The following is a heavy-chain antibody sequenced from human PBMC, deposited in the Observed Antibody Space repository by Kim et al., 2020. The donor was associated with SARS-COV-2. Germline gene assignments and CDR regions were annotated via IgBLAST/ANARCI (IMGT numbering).Heavy chain of an antibody. V-gene: IGHV3-30*18. CDR1: GFTFSSYG. J-gene: IGHJ4*01. CDR3: AKDRYGVIALSGTHFYY. Sequence: GGSLRLSCAASGFTFSSYGMHWVRQAPGKGLEWVAVISYDGSNKYYADSVKGRFTISRDNSKNTLYLQMNSPRAEDTAVYYCAKDRYGVIALSGTHFYY. CDR2: ISYDGSNK. D-gene: IGHD6-19*01.